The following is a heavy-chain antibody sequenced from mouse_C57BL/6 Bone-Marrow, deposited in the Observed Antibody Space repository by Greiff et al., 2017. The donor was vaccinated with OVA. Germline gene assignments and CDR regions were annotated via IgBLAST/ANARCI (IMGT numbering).Heavy chain of an antibody. CDR3: ARDKEEYDYDDYYAMDY. Sequence: EVKVVESGGGLVKPGGSLKLSCAASGFTFSSYAMSWVRQTPEKRLEWVATISDGGSYTYYPDNVKGRFTISRDNAKNNLYLQMSHLKSEDTAMYYCARDKEEYDYDDYYAMDYWGQGTSVTVSS. CDR1: GFTFSSYA. J-gene: IGHJ4*01. D-gene: IGHD2-4*01. CDR2: ISDGGSYT. V-gene: IGHV5-4*01.